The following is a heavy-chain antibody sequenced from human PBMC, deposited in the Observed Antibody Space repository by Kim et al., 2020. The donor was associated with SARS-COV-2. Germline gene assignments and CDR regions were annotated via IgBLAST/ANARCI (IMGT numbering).Heavy chain of an antibody. CDR3: ARDSTYRDAFDI. Sequence: GGSLRLSCAASGFTFSSYAMHWVRQAPGKGLEWVAVISYDGSNKYYADSVKGRFTISRDNSKNTLYLQMNSLRAEDTAVYYCARDSTYRDAFDIWGQGTMVTVSS. CDR2: ISYDGSNK. V-gene: IGHV3-30-3*01. J-gene: IGHJ3*02. D-gene: IGHD1-26*01. CDR1: GFTFSSYA.